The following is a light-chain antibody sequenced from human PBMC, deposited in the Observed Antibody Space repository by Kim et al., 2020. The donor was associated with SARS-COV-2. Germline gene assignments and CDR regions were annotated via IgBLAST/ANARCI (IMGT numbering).Light chain of an antibody. CDR1: QSVSSY. Sequence: LSTGEGATPSCRASQSVSSYLAWYQQKPGQAPRLLIYDASRRASGTPARFSGSGSGTDFTLTIDSLKPEDFAVYFCQQRSIWPTSFGGGTKVDIK. CDR3: QQRSIWPTS. J-gene: IGKJ4*01. V-gene: IGKV3-11*01. CDR2: DAS.